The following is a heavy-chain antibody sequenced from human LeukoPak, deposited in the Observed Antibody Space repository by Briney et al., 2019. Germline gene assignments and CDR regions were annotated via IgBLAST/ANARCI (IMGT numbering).Heavy chain of an antibody. CDR1: GGSFSGYY. V-gene: IGHV4-34*01. Sequence: SETLSLTCAVHGGSFSGYYWSWIRQPPGKGLEWIGEINHSGSTNYNPSLKSRVTISVDTSKNQFSLKLSPVTAADTAVYYCARGSGSYYYYYYMDVWGKGTTVTISS. J-gene: IGHJ6*03. CDR2: INHSGST. D-gene: IGHD3-10*01. CDR3: ARGSGSYYYYYYMDV.